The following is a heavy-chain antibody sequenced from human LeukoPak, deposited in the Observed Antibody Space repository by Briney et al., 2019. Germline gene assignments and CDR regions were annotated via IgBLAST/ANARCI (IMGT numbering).Heavy chain of an antibody. D-gene: IGHD3-22*01. V-gene: IGHV1-69*04. Sequence: SVKVSCKASGGTFSSYAISWVRQAPGQGLEWMGRIIPILGIANYAQKFQGRVTITADKSTSTAYMELSSLRSEDTAVYYCARGKITMIVVVIMGMDVWGQGTTVTVSS. CDR2: IIPILGIA. CDR3: ARGKITMIVVVIMGMDV. CDR1: GGTFSSYA. J-gene: IGHJ6*02.